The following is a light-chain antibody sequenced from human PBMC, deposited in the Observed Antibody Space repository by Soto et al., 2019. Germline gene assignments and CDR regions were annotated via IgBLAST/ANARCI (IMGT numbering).Light chain of an antibody. CDR3: CSYAGSYTLI. CDR2: EVS. J-gene: IGLJ2*01. V-gene: IGLV2-11*01. CDR1: SSDVGGY. Sequence: QSALTQPRSVSGSPGQSVTISCTGTSSDVGGYVSWYQQHPGKAPKLMIYEVSKRPSGVPDRFSGSKSGNTASLTISGLQAEDEADYYCCSYAGSYTLIFGGGTKVTVL.